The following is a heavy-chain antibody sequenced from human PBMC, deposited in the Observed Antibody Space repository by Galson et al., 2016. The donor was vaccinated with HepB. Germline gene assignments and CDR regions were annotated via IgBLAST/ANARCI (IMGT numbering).Heavy chain of an antibody. CDR1: GFTFDGYA. V-gene: IGHV3-9*01. CDR2: ISWNSGRI. J-gene: IGHJ6*02. CDR3: VREILLVVGYYGMDV. Sequence: SLRLSCAFSGFTFDGYAFHWVRQVPGKGLEWVSGISWNSGRIGYADSVKGRFTISRENAKNSLYLQMNSLRVGDTAVYYCVREILLVVGYYGMDVWGQGTTVTVSS. D-gene: IGHD5-18*01.